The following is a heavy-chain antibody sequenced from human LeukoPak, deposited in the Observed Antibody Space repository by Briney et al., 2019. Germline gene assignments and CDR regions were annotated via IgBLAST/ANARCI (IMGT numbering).Heavy chain of an antibody. J-gene: IGHJ4*02. CDR1: GFPFDDHA. CDR2: ISWNSGSI. V-gene: IGHV3-9*01. D-gene: IGHD6-19*01. CDR3: AKAGLRQWLVQGVYYFDY. Sequence: GGSLRLSCSAPGFPFDDHARHWVRQAPGKGLEWVSGISWNSGSIGYAASVKGRFTISRDNATNSLYLQMNSLRAEDTALYYCAKAGLRQWLVQGVYYFDYWGQGTLVTVSS.